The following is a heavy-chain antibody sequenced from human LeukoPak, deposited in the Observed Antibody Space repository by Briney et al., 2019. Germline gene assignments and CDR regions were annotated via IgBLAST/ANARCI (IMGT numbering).Heavy chain of an antibody. V-gene: IGHV3-21*04. CDR1: GFTFSSYS. D-gene: IGHD1-26*01. J-gene: IGHJ4*02. CDR2: ISSSSSYI. Sequence: PGGSLRLSCAASGFTFSSYSMNWVRQAPGKGLEWVSSISSSSSYIYYADSVKGRFTISRDNAKNSLYLQMNSLRAEDTALYYCARVERWELAYIDYWGQGTLVTVSS. CDR3: ARVERWELAYIDY.